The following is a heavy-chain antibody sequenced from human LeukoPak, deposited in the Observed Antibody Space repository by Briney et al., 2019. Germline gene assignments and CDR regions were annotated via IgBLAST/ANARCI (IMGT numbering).Heavy chain of an antibody. Sequence: ASVKVSCKASGGTLSNHAVSWVRQAPGQGLEWMGRIIPIFGTANYAQKFQGRVTITTDESTSTAYMEPSSLRSEDTAVYYCARTPPDGYNRYYFDYWGQGTLVTVSS. CDR1: GGTLSNHA. J-gene: IGHJ4*02. CDR3: ARTPPDGYNRYYFDY. D-gene: IGHD5-24*01. V-gene: IGHV1-69*05. CDR2: IIPIFGTA.